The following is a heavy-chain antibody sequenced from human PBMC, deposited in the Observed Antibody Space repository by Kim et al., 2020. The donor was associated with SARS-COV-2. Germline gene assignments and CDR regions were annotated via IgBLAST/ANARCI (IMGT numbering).Heavy chain of an antibody. V-gene: IGHV3-48*04. J-gene: IGHJ5*02. CDR2: ISSSSSTI. CDR1: GFTFSSYS. D-gene: IGHD3-10*01. Sequence: GGSLRLSCAASGFTFSSYSINWVRQAPGKGLEWVSYISSSSSTIYYADSVKGRFTISRDNAKNSLYLQMNSLRAEDTAVYYCARSSGRIGSGSYYNWFDPWGQGTLVTVSS. CDR3: ARSSGRIGSGSYYNWFDP.